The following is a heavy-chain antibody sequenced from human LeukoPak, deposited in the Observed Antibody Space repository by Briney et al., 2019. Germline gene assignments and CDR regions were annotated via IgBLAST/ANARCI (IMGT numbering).Heavy chain of an antibody. Sequence: PGESLKISCKGSGYSFSTYWIGWVRQMPGKGLEWMGIIYPDGSETRYSPSFQGQVTISADKSITTAYLQWSSLKASDTAIYYCARAPTVTRRYFFDYWGQGTLASVSA. CDR2: IYPDGSET. CDR1: GYSFSTYW. V-gene: IGHV5-51*01. J-gene: IGHJ4*02. D-gene: IGHD4-11*01. CDR3: ARAPTVTRRYFFDY.